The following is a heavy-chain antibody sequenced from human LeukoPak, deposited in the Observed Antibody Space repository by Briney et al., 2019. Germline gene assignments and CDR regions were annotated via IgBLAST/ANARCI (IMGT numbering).Heavy chain of an antibody. D-gene: IGHD3-22*01. V-gene: IGHV1-2*02. Sequence: GASVKVSCKASGYTFTGYYMHWVRQAPGQGLEWMGWINPNSGGTNYAQKFQGRVTMTRDTSISTAYMELSRLRSDDTAVYYCAGEHDSSGYYDRFPHWGQGTLVTVSS. CDR2: INPNSGGT. CDR1: GYTFTGYY. CDR3: AGEHDSSGYYDRFPH. J-gene: IGHJ1*01.